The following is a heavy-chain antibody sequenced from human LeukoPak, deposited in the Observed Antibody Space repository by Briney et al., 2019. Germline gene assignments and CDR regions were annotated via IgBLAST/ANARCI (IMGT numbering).Heavy chain of an antibody. Sequence: GSSVKVSCKASGCTFSSYAISWVRQAPGQGLEWMGGIIPIFGTANYAQKFQGRVTITADESTSTAYMELSSLRSEDTAVYYCARESLAVVVAATAGAFDIWGQGTMVTVSS. V-gene: IGHV1-69*01. D-gene: IGHD2-15*01. CDR3: ARESLAVVVAATAGAFDI. CDR2: IIPIFGTA. J-gene: IGHJ3*02. CDR1: GCTFSSYA.